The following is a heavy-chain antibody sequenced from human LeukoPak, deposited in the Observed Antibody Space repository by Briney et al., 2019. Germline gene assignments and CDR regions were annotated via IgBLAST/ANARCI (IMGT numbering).Heavy chain of an antibody. CDR3: ARGNGHASDI. CDR1: GFTFSSYW. J-gene: IGHJ3*02. Sequence: GGSLRLSCAASGFTFSSYWMHWVRHPPGKGLVWVSRITSDRSSTSYADSVKGRFTISRDNAKNTLYLQMNSLRAEDRAVYYCARGNGHASDIWGQGTMVTVSS. D-gene: IGHD2-8*01. V-gene: IGHV3-74*01. CDR2: ITSDRSST.